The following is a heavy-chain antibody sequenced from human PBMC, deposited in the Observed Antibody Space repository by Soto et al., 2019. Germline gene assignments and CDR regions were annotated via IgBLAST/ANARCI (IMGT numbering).Heavy chain of an antibody. J-gene: IGHJ6*02. V-gene: IGHV4-59*01. Sequence: SETLSLTCTVSGGSISSYYWSWIRQPPGKGLGWIGYIYYSGSTNYNPSLKSRVTISVDTSKNQFSLKLSSVTAADTAVYYCARAGTFLLYNWNGPTYYGMDVWGQGTTVTVSS. CDR3: ARAGTFLLYNWNGPTYYGMDV. CDR2: IYYSGST. D-gene: IGHD1-20*01. CDR1: GGSISSYY.